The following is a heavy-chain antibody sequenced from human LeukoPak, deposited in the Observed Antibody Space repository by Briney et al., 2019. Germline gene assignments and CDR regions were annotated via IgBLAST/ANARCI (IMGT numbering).Heavy chain of an antibody. CDR3: AREAAVAGKGGFDY. J-gene: IGHJ4*02. CDR1: GFTFSSHS. Sequence: GGSLRLSCAASGFTFSSHSMTWVRLPPGKDLEWVTVIWYDRSNKYNAGSVKGRFTISRDNSKITLYLQMNSVRAEDTAGYYCAREAAVAGKGGFDYWGQGTLVTVCS. CDR2: IWYDRSNK. D-gene: IGHD6-19*01. V-gene: IGHV3-33*08.